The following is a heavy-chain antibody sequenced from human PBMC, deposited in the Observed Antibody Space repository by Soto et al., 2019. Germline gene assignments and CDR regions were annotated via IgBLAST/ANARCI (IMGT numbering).Heavy chain of an antibody. CDR1: GFTFSSYA. J-gene: IGHJ4*02. Sequence: GGSLRLSCAASGFTFSSYAMRWVRQAPGKGLEWVAVISYDGSNKYYADSVKGRFTISRDNSKNTLYLQMNSLRAEDTAVYYCARDFSPQTGYFDYWGQGTLVTVSS. CDR3: ARDFSPQTGYFDY. V-gene: IGHV3-30-3*01. D-gene: IGHD3-9*01. CDR2: ISYDGSNK.